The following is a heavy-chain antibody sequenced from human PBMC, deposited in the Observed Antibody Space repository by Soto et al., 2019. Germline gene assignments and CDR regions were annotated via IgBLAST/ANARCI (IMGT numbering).Heavy chain of an antibody. J-gene: IGHJ1*01. Sequence: QLQLQESGSGLVKTSQTLSLTCAVSGGYISSGGYSWSWIRQPPGKGLEWIGYIYHSGSTYYNPSLKSRVTIAVDRSKNQFSLKLSSVNAADTAVYYCASVCIVGATTAYFQHWGQGTLVTVSS. CDR3: ASVCIVGATTAYFQH. D-gene: IGHD1-26*01. CDR1: GGYISSGGYS. CDR2: IYHSGST. V-gene: IGHV4-30-2*01.